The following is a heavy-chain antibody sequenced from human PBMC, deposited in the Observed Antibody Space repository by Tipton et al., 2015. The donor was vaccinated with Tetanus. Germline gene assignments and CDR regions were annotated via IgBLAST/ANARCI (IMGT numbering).Heavy chain of an antibody. D-gene: IGHD5-18*01. V-gene: IGHV4-34*01. CDR2: INHSGST. CDR1: GGSFSAYY. CDR3: ARGGSYSYGPRGFDL. Sequence: TLSLTCAVYGGSFSAYYWSWIRQSPGKGLEWIGEINHSGSTTYGPSFKNRVTISVDTPKNQFSLKLTSLTVADTAVYYCARGGSYSYGPRGFDLWGRGTLVTVSS. J-gene: IGHJ2*01.